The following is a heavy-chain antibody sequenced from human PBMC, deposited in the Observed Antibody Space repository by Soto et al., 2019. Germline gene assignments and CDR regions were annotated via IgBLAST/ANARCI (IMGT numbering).Heavy chain of an antibody. CDR3: ARDWRGSRYYFDY. V-gene: IGHV4-31*03. D-gene: IGHD3-3*01. Sequence: SETLSLTCTVSGGSISSGGYYWSWIRQHPGKGLEWIGYIYYSGSTYYNPSLKSRVTISVDTSKNQFSLKLSSVTAADTAVYYCARDWRGSRYYFDYWGQGTLVTVSS. CDR2: IYYSGST. J-gene: IGHJ4*02. CDR1: GGSISSGGYY.